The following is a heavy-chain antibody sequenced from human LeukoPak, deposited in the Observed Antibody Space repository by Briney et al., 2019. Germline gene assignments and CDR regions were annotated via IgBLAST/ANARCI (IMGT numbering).Heavy chain of an antibody. CDR1: GFAFNSQT. CDR3: ARAPPGGATSDY. J-gene: IGHJ4*02. CDR2: IKEDEIEI. V-gene: IGHV3-7*01. Sequence: GGSLRLSCAASGFAFNSQTMSWVRQAPGKGLEWVASIKEDEIEIHYVDSVKGRFTISRDNSKNTLYLQMNSLRAEDTAVYYCARAPPGGATSDYWGQGTLVTVSS. D-gene: IGHD1-26*01.